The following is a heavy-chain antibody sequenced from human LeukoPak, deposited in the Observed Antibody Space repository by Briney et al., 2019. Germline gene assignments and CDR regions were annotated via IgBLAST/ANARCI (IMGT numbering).Heavy chain of an antibody. V-gene: IGHV4-34*01. CDR3: ASPGAPYYYGSGSYSFDY. J-gene: IGHJ4*02. Sequence: SETLSLTCAVYGGSFSGYYWSWTRQPPGKGLEWIGEINHSGSTNYNPSLKSRVTISVDTSKNQFSLKLSSVTAADTAVYYCASPGAPYYYGSGSYSFDYWGQGTLVTVSS. CDR1: GGSFSGYY. CDR2: INHSGST. D-gene: IGHD3-10*01.